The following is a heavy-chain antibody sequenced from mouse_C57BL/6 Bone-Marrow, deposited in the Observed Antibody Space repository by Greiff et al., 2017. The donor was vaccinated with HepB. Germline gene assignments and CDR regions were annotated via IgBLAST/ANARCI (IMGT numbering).Heavy chain of an antibody. CDR1: GFTFNTYA. CDR2: IRSKSSNYAT. D-gene: IGHD1-1*01. J-gene: IGHJ1*03. V-gene: IGHV10-3*01. CDR3: VREGYYGSSSHWYFDV. Sequence: EVQRVESGGGLVQPKGSLKLSCAASGFTFNTYAMHWVRQAPGKGLEWVARIRSKSSNYATYYADSVKDRFTISRDDSQSMLYLQMNNLKTEDTAMYYCVREGYYGSSSHWYFDVWGTGTTVTVSS.